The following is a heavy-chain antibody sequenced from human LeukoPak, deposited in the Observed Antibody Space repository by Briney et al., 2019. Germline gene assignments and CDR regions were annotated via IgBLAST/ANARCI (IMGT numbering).Heavy chain of an antibody. V-gene: IGHV3-30*01. D-gene: IGHD1-26*01. J-gene: IGHJ6*03. CDR1: GFSFSNNP. CDR2: SSSDGNNE. CDR3: ARGSATTLYYYYYMDV. Sequence: HPGGSLRLSCAASGFSFSNNPMPWVRQAPGRGLEWVAVSSSDGNNEYYADSVKGRFTISRDNSKNTLYLQMNSLRPEDTAVYYCARGSATTLYYYYYMDVWGKGTTVTVSS.